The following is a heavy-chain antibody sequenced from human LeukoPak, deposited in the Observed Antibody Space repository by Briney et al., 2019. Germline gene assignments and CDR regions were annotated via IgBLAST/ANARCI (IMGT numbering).Heavy chain of an antibody. J-gene: IGHJ3*02. V-gene: IGHV5-51*01. Sequence: GESLKIPCRGSGYSFTSYWNGWVRPISGKGPEWMRINYPDDSDTRYSPSFQGQVNISADKSISTAYLQRSSLKASDTAMYYCARQGPYDFWSAYRGGFDIWGQGTMVTVSS. CDR3: ARQGPYDFWSAYRGGFDI. D-gene: IGHD3-3*01. CDR1: GYSFTSYW. CDR2: NYPDDSDT.